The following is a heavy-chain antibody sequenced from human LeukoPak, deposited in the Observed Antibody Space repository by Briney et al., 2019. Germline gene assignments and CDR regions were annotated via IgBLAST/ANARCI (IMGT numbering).Heavy chain of an antibody. J-gene: IGHJ4*02. CDR2: IKQDGSEK. D-gene: IGHD3-10*01. Sequence: GGSLRLSCAASRFSFSSYWMSWVRQAPGKGLEWVANIKQDGSEKYYVESVTGRFTISRDNAKNSLFLQMNSLRAEDTAVYYCASSSGEWNLYFNYWGQGTLVTVSS. CDR1: RFSFSSYW. CDR3: ASSSGEWNLYFNY. V-gene: IGHV3-7*01.